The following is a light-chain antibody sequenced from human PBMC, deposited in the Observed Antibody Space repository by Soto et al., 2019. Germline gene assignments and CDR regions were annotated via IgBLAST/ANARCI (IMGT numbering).Light chain of an antibody. V-gene: IGKV3-15*01. Sequence: DIVLTQSPGTLSLSPGERATLSCRASQSASTTYLAWYQQKPGQAPRLLTLGASTRAIGIPARFSGSGSWTEFTLTISSLQSEDFAVYYCQQYNDWPRTFGQGTKVDIK. J-gene: IGKJ1*01. CDR2: GAS. CDR1: QSASTT. CDR3: QQYNDWPRT.